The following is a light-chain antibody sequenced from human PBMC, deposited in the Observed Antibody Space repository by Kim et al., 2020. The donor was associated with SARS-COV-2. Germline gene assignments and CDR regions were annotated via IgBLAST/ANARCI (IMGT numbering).Light chain of an antibody. CDR1: NSDVGGFGF. CDR3: SSYVGSNNYV. CDR2: EVT. Sequence: QSVLTQPPSASGSPGQSVTISCTGTNSDVGGFGFVSWYRQHPGKAPELMIYEVTKRPSGVPDRFSGSKSGNTASLTVSGLQAEDEADYFCSSYVGSNNYVFGTGTKVTVL. V-gene: IGLV2-8*01. J-gene: IGLJ1*01.